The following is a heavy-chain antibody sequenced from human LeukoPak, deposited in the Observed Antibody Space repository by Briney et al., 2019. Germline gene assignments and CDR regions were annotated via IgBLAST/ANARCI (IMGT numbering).Heavy chain of an antibody. CDR1: GYTFTGYY. CDR3: ARVVAAGRDYDAFDI. D-gene: IGHD6-13*01. J-gene: IGHJ3*02. V-gene: IGHV1-2*04. CDR2: INPNSGGT. Sequence: GASVKVSCKASGYTFTGYYMHWVRQAPGQGLEWMGWINPNSGGTNYAQKFQGWVTMTRDTSISTAYMELSRLRSDDTAVYYCARVVAAGRDYDAFDIWGQGTMVTVSS.